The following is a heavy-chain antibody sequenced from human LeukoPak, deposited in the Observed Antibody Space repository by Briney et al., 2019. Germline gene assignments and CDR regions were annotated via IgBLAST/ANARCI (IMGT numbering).Heavy chain of an antibody. D-gene: IGHD1-26*01. J-gene: IGHJ3*02. V-gene: IGHV1-2*02. Sequence: ASVKVSCKASGYTFTGYYMHWVRQAPGQGLEWMGWINPNSGGTNYAQKFQGRVTMTRDTSISTAYMELSRLRSDDTAVYYCAREKWELRAFDIWGQGTMVTVSS. CDR1: GYTFTGYY. CDR3: AREKWELRAFDI. CDR2: INPNSGGT.